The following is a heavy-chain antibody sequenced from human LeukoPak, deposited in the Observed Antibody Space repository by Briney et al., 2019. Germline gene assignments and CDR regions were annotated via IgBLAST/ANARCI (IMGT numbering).Heavy chain of an antibody. CDR2: IRQDGGDI. V-gene: IGHV3-7*01. CDR1: GFAFSSYW. J-gene: IGHJ4*02. Sequence: PGGSLRLSCAASGFAFSSYWMTWVRQAPGKGLEWVANIRQDGGDIYYVDSAKGRFTISRDNAKNSLYLQMDSLRPEDTAVYYCVRDSFTGTWHEEGRDYWGQGTLVTVSS. D-gene: IGHD1-14*01. CDR3: VRDSFTGTWHEEGRDY.